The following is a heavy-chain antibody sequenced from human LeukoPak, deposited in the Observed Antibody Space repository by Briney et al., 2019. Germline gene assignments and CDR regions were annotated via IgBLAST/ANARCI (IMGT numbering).Heavy chain of an antibody. CDR1: GGSFSGYY. CDR2: INHSGST. D-gene: IGHD3-9*01. J-gene: IGHJ4*02. Sequence: SETLSLTCAVYGGSFSGYYWSWIRQPPGKGLEWIGEINHSGSTNYNPSLKSRVTISVDTSKNQFSLKLSSVTAADTAVYYCASELRYFDWLLFGGRGNWGQGTLVTVSS. V-gene: IGHV4-34*01. CDR3: ASELRYFDWLLFGGRGN.